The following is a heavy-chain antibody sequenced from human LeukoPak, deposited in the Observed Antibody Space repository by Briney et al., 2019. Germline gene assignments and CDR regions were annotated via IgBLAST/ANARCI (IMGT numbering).Heavy chain of an antibody. CDR3: ARGGVTAGDDYYYYYMDV. Sequence: GASVKVSCKASGGTFSSYAISWVRQAPGQGLEWMGWISTYNGHTNYAQKLQGRVTMTTDTSTSTAYMELRSLRSDDTAVYYCARGGVTAGDDYYYYYMDVWGKGTTVTISS. V-gene: IGHV1-18*01. D-gene: IGHD2-21*02. CDR1: GGTFSSYA. CDR2: ISTYNGHT. J-gene: IGHJ6*03.